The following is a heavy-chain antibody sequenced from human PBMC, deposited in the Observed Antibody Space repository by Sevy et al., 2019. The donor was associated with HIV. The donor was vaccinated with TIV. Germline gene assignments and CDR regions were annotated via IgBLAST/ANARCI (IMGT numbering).Heavy chain of an antibody. CDR3: VRTVSGTFRYDDF. CDR1: GFMFKRYS. Sequence: GGSLRLSCAASGFMFKRYSMNWVRQAPGTGLEWLSYINSGSGAISYADSVKDRFTISGDNAKNSLYLQMNSLRDEDTAVYYCVRTVSGTFRYDDFWGQGTLVTVSS. V-gene: IGHV3-48*02. J-gene: IGHJ4*02. D-gene: IGHD3-16*02. CDR2: INSGSGAI.